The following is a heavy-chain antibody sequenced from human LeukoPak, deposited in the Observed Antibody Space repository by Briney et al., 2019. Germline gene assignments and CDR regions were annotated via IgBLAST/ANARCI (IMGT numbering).Heavy chain of an antibody. D-gene: IGHD5-18*01. V-gene: IGHV1-18*01. CDR2: ISAYNGIT. CDR3: ARGREFMEYSYHSENWFDP. CDR1: GYTFTSYG. Sequence: ASVKVSCKASGYTFTSYGISWVRQAPGQGLEWMGWISAYNGITNYAQKLQGRVTMTTDTSTSTAYMELSSLRSEDTAVYYCARGREFMEYSYHSENWFDPWGQGTLVTVSS. J-gene: IGHJ5*02.